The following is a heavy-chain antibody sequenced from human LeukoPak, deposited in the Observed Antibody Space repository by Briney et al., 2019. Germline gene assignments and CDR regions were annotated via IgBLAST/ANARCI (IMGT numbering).Heavy chain of an antibody. D-gene: IGHD2-2*01. Sequence: ASVKVSCKASGYSFTSNYIHWVRQAPGQGLEWMGMIYPRDGSTSYAQKFQGRVTMTRDTSISTAYMELSRLRSDDTAVYYCARGDPGYCSSTSCYLHYYGMDVWGQGTTVTVSS. CDR2: IYPRDGST. CDR3: ARGDPGYCSSTSCYLHYYGMDV. J-gene: IGHJ6*02. CDR1: GYSFTSNY. V-gene: IGHV1-2*02.